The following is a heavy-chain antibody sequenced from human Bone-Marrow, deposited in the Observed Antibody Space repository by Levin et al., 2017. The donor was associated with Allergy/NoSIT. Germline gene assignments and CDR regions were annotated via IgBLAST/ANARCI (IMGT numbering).Heavy chain of an antibody. D-gene: IGHD1-26*01. CDR2: ITWNSGRI. Sequence: QAGGSLRLSCAASGFTFDDYAMHWVRQAPGKGLEWLSGITWNSGRIDYAESVKGRFTISRDNARNSLYLQVDSLRSEDTALYYCEKDKWELSSLDGVDIWGQGTVVTVSS. V-gene: IGHV3-9*01. CDR1: GFTFDDYA. J-gene: IGHJ3*02. CDR3: EKDKWELSSLDGVDI.